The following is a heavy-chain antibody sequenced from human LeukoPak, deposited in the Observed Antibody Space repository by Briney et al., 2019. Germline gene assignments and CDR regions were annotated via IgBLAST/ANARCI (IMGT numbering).Heavy chain of an antibody. CDR1: VGTFSSYA. J-gene: IGHJ4*02. Sequence: GASVKVSSKASVGTFSSYAISWVRQAPGQGLEWMGGIIPIFGTANYAQKFQGRVTNTADESTSTAYMELSSVRSEDTAVYYCAIELGYCSGGSCLSFEYWGQGTLVTVSS. D-gene: IGHD2-15*01. CDR3: AIELGYCSGGSCLSFEY. CDR2: IIPIFGTA. V-gene: IGHV1-69*13.